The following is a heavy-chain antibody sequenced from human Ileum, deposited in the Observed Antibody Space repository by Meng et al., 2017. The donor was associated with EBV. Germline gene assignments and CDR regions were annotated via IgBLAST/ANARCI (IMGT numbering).Heavy chain of an antibody. CDR1: GDSMTNNNW. D-gene: IGHD2-8*01. J-gene: IGHJ4*02. V-gene: IGHV4-4*02. CDR2: IYHSGST. CDR3: ARTGVGLAFDY. Sequence: QGPLREWGPGLVQSSGTLSLTCGVSGDSMTNNNWWTWVRQPPGKGLEWIGEIYHSGSTNYNPSLQSRATISVDMSKKQFSLKLRSVTAADTAVYYCARTGVGLAFDYWGLGTLVTVSS.